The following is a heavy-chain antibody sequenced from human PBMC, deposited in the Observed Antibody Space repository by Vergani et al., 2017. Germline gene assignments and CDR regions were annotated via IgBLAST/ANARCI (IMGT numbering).Heavy chain of an antibody. Sequence: EVQLVQSGAEVKKPGESLKISCKCSGYIFTSYWIGWVRQMPGKGLEWMGIIYPGDSDTRYSPSFQGQVTISADKSISTAYLQWSSLQAADTAMYYCAGSSQKNGSGSYYKPPSGSWFDPWGQGTLVTVSS. CDR1: GYIFTSYW. J-gene: IGHJ5*02. CDR3: AGSSQKNGSGSYYKPPSGSWFDP. CDR2: IYPGDSDT. V-gene: IGHV5-51*03. D-gene: IGHD3-10*01.